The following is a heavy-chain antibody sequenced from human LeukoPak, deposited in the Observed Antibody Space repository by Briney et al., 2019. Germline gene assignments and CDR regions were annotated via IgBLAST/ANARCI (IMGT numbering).Heavy chain of an antibody. Sequence: GGSLRLSCAASGFTLSSYAVSWVRQAPGKGLEWVSAISGSGGSTYYADSVKGRFTISKDNSKNTLYLQMNSLRAEDTAVYYCANPLGSYSLNDAFDIWGQGTMVTVSS. V-gene: IGHV3-23*01. D-gene: IGHD3-10*01. CDR1: GFTLSSYA. CDR3: ANPLGSYSLNDAFDI. CDR2: ISGSGGST. J-gene: IGHJ3*02.